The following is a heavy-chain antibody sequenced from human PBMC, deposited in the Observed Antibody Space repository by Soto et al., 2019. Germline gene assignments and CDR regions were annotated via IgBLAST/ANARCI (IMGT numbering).Heavy chain of an antibody. CDR1: GFTFSTYA. CDR3: AKEREDSRGPWYCYGMDV. J-gene: IGHJ6*02. D-gene: IGHD6-6*01. Sequence: EVQLLESGGGLVQPGGSLRLSCAGSGFTFSTYAMSWVRQAPGKGLEWVSTISGSGGKSYYADSVKGRFTISRDNSKNTLYLQMNSLRAEDAAVYFWAKEREDSRGPWYCYGMDVWGQGTTVTVSS. CDR2: ISGSGGKS. V-gene: IGHV3-23*01.